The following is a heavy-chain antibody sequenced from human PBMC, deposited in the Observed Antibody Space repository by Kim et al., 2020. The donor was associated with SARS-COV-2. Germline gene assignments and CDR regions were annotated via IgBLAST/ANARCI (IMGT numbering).Heavy chain of an antibody. Sequence: SVKGRFTISRDNSKNTLYLQMNSLRAEDTAVYYCARDKYGAATTGYYFDYWGQGTLVTVSS. CDR3: ARDKYGAATTGYYFDY. J-gene: IGHJ4*02. V-gene: IGHV3-30*07. D-gene: IGHD2-2*01.